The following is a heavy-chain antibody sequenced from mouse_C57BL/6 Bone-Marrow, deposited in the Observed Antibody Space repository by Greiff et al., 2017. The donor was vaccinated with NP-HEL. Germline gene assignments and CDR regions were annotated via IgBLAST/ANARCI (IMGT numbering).Heavy chain of an antibody. CDR2: ISNLAYSI. CDR1: GFTFSDYG. CDR3: ARRGLLRDYAMDY. Sequence: EVQLVESGGGLVQPGGSLKLSCAASGFTFSDYGMAWVRQAPRKGPEWVAFISNLAYSIYYADTVTGRFTISSENAKNTLYLEMSSLRSEDTAMYYCARRGLLRDYAMDYWGQGTSVTVSS. V-gene: IGHV5-15*01. D-gene: IGHD1-1*01. J-gene: IGHJ4*01.